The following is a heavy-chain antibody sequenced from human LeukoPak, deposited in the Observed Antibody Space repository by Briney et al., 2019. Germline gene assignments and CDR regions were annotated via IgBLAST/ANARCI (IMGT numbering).Heavy chain of an antibody. D-gene: IGHD3-3*01. Sequence: SETLSLTCTVSGGSISSYYWSWIRQPPGKGLEWIGYIYYSGSTNYNPSLKSRVTMSVDTSKNQFSLKLSSVTAADTAVYYCARDQDFWSGYYGFDYWGQGTLVTVSS. CDR2: IYYSGST. CDR3: ARDQDFWSGYYGFDY. J-gene: IGHJ4*02. CDR1: GGSISSYY. V-gene: IGHV4-59*12.